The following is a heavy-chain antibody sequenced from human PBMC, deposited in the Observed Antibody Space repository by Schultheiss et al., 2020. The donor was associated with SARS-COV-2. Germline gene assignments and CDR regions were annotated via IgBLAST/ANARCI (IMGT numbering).Heavy chain of an antibody. D-gene: IGHD3-22*01. V-gene: IGHV3-21*01. CDR2: ISSSSSYI. CDR3: ARDHLGYDSSGYRDYYYYGMDV. Sequence: GGSLRLSCAASGFTFSSYSMNWVRQAPGKGLEWVSSISSSSSYIYYADSVKGRFTISRDNAKNSLYLQMNSLRAEDTAVYYCARDHLGYDSSGYRDYYYYGMDVWGQGTTVTVSS. CDR1: GFTFSSYS. J-gene: IGHJ6*02.